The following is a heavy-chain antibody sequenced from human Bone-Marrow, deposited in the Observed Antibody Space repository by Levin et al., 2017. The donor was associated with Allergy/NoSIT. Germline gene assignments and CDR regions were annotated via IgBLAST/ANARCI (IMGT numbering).Heavy chain of an antibody. V-gene: IGHV3-30*04. D-gene: IGHD1-26*01. CDR3: ARDSGSYPDY. J-gene: IGHJ4*02. Sequence: GGSLRLSCAASGFTFSSYAMHWVRQAPGKGLEWVAVISYDGSNKYYADSVKGRFTISRDNSKNTLYLQMNSLRAEDTAVYYCARDSGSYPDYWGQGTLVTVSS. CDR1: GFTFSSYA. CDR2: ISYDGSNK.